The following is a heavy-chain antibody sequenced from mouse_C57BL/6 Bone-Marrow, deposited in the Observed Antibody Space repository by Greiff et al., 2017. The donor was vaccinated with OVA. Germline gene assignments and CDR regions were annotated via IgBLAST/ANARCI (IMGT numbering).Heavy chain of an antibody. CDR2: IDPENGDT. J-gene: IGHJ2*01. CDR1: GFNIKDDY. V-gene: IGHV14-4*01. CDR3: TPRLREPYFDY. Sequence: VQLKQSGAELVRPGASVKLSCTASGFNIKDDYMHWVKQRPEQGLEWIGWIDPENGDTEYASKFQGKATITADTSSNTAYLQLSSLTSEDTAVYYCTPRLREPYFDYWGQGTTLTVSS.